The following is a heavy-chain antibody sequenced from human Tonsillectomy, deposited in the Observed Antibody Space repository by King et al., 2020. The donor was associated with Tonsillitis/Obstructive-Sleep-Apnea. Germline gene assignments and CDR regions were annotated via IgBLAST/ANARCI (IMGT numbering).Heavy chain of an antibody. J-gene: IGHJ1*01. CDR3: ARQTVGAIFQYFPH. CDR1: GFTVSSNY. V-gene: IGHV3-53*01. D-gene: IGHD3-3*01. Sequence: VQLVESGGGLIQPGGSLRLSCAASGFTVSSNYMSWVRQAPGKGLEWVSVIYSGGSTYYADSVKGRFTISRDTSKNTLYLQMTRLRAEDTAVYYCARQTVGAIFQYFPHWGQGTLVTVSP. CDR2: IYSGGST.